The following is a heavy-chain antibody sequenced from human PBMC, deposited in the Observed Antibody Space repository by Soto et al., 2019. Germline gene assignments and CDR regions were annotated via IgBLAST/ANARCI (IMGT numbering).Heavy chain of an antibody. J-gene: IGHJ4*02. Sequence: GASVKVSCKASGYTFTSYGISWVRQAPGQGLEWMGWISAYNGNTNYAQKLQGRVTMTTDTSTSTAYMELRSLRSDDTAVYYCARVVGVSVRGVIIGTPTPHFDYWGQGTLVTVSS. D-gene: IGHD3-10*01. CDR2: ISAYNGNT. CDR3: ARVVGVSVRGVIIGTPTPHFDY. V-gene: IGHV1-18*01. CDR1: GYTFTSYG.